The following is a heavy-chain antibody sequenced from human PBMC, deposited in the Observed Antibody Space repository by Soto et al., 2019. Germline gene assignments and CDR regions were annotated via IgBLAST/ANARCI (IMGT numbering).Heavy chain of an antibody. J-gene: IGHJ3*02. V-gene: IGHV3-7*01. Sequence: GGSLRLSCAASGFTFSSYWMSWVRQAPGKGLEWVANIKQDGSEKYYVDSVKGRFTISRDNAKNSLYLQMNSMRAEDTAVYYCASEPDLITFGGVSVFDAFDNWGQGTMVTVSS. CDR1: GFTFSSYW. D-gene: IGHD3-16*02. CDR3: ASEPDLITFGGVSVFDAFDN. CDR2: IKQDGSEK.